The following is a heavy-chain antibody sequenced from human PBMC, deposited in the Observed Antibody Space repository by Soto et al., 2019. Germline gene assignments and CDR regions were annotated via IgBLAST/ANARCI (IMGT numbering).Heavy chain of an antibody. CDR2: ITDTGGST. J-gene: IGHJ4*02. CDR3: AKDTPVVMFLFDS. CDR1: GFTFYTYA. V-gene: IGHV3-23*01. D-gene: IGHD2-15*01. Sequence: GGSLRLSCAASGFTFYTYAMTWVRQAPGKGLEWVSSITDTGGSTYYADSVKGRFTISRDNSKNTLYLQMNSLRADDTAEYYCAKDTPVVMFLFDSWGRGPLVTVSS.